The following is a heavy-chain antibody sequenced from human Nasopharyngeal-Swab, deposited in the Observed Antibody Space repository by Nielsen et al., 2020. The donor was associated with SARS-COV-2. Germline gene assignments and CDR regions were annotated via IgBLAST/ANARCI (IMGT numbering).Heavy chain of an antibody. D-gene: IGHD6-6*01. CDR3: TRQTESAPGGADD. Sequence: SETLSLTCTVSGDSIAYSTFYWGWIRQPPGKGLEWIGNIYYNGNTYQNPSLKSRVTISVDTSKNQFSLKLSSVTAADTATYYCTRQTESAPGGADDWGQGTLVTVSS. V-gene: IGHV4-39*01. CDR2: IYYNGNT. CDR1: GDSIAYSTFY. J-gene: IGHJ1*01.